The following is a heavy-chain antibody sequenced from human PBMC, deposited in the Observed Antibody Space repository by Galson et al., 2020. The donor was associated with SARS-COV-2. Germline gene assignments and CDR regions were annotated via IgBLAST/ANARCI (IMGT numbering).Heavy chain of an antibody. CDR2: INSGGDI. D-gene: IGHD3-10*01. CDR1: GESFSGFS. Sequence: SQTLSLTCAVYGESFSGFSWTWIRQAPGQGLEWLGAINSGGDINYSPSLSSRVTLSVDTSKNQFSLKLTSVNAADTALYFCARGRQGVVPSPVLGLGPFYSYYYMDVWGRGTTVLVSS. V-gene: IGHV4-34*01. CDR3: ARGRQGVVPSPVLGLGPFYSYYYMDV. J-gene: IGHJ6*03.